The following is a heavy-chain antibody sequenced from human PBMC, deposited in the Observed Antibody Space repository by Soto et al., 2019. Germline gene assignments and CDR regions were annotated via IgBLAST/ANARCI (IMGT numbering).Heavy chain of an antibody. CDR2: ISGRGGST. CDR3: AKDTVAGPYYYYGMDV. J-gene: IGHJ6*02. V-gene: IGHV3-23*01. CDR1: GFTFSSYA. D-gene: IGHD6-19*01. Sequence: GGSLRLSCAASGFTFSSYAMSWVRQAPGKGLEWVSAISGRGGSTYYAEYVKGRFTISRDNSKNTLYLQMNSLRAEDTVVYYCAKDTVAGPYYYYGMDVWGQGTTVTVSS.